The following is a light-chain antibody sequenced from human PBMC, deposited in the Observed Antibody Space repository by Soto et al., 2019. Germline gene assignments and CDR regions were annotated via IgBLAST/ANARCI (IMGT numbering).Light chain of an antibody. CDR3: SSYTTSRTHV. Sequence: QSALTQPAAVSGSPGQSITISCTGASSDVDAYNYVSWYQQHPGKAPKLMIYDVSSRPSGVSDRFSGSKSGNTASLTISGLQAEDEADYYCSSYTTSRTHVFGTGTKVTVL. V-gene: IGLV2-14*03. CDR1: SSDVDAYNY. J-gene: IGLJ1*01. CDR2: DVS.